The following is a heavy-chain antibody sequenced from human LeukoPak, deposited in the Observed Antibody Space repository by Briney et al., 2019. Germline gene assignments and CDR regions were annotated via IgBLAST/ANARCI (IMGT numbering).Heavy chain of an antibody. V-gene: IGHV1-8*01. CDR3: ARGGRWKNGYYYYYGMDV. CDR1: GYTFTSYD. J-gene: IGHJ6*02. Sequence: VASVNVSCKASGYTFTSYDINWVRQATGQGLEWMGWMNPNSGNTGYAQKFQGRVTMTRNTSISTAYMELSSLRSEDTAVYYCARGGRWKNGYYYYYGMDVWGQGTTVTVSS. CDR2: MNPNSGNT. D-gene: IGHD4-23*01.